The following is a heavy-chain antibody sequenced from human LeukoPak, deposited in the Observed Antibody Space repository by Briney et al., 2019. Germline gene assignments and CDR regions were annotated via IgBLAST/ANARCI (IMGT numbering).Heavy chain of an antibody. Sequence: GGSLRLSCAASGFTFSDYYMSWIRQAPGKGLEWVSYISSSGSTIYYADSVKGRFTISRDNAKNSLYLQMNSLRAEDTAVYYCARDPRDGYNQLGYFDYWGQGILVTVSS. CDR3: ARDPRDGYNQLGYFDY. CDR1: GFTFSDYY. J-gene: IGHJ4*02. V-gene: IGHV3-11*01. CDR2: ISSSGSTI. D-gene: IGHD5-12*01.